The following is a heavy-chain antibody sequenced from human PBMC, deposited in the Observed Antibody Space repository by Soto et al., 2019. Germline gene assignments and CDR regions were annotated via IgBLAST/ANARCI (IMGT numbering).Heavy chain of an antibody. J-gene: IGHJ4*02. CDR1: GFTFSSYG. D-gene: IGHD5-12*01. CDR3: EKERLVATFDY. CDR2: ISYDGSNK. Sequence: PGGSLRLSCAASGFTFSSYGMHWVRQAPGKGLEWVAVISYDGSNKYYADSVKGRFTISRDNSKNTLYLQMNSLRAEDTAVYYCEKERLVATFDYCGQGTLVTVSS. V-gene: IGHV3-30*18.